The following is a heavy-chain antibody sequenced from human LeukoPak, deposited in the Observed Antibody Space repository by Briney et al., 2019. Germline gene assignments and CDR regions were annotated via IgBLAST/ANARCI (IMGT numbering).Heavy chain of an antibody. Sequence: GSLRLSCAASGFTVSQNYMSWVRQAPGRGLEWVSLIYADGTTHYADSVKGRFTISRDNSKNTVYLQMNSVRPEDTAVYYCARDRAGTQAWVEFDPWGQGTLVTVSS. CDR3: ARDRAGTQAWVEFDP. CDR1: GFTVSQNY. V-gene: IGHV3-66*02. D-gene: IGHD3-10*01. CDR2: IYADGTT. J-gene: IGHJ5*02.